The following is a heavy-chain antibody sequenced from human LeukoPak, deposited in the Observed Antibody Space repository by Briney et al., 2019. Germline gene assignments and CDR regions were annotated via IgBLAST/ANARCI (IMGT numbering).Heavy chain of an antibody. D-gene: IGHD3-3*01. CDR3: ARTLRGDFWSGYYFDY. CDR1: GYTFTSYD. Sequence: ASVKVSCKASGYTFTSYDINWVRQATGQGLEWMGWMNPNSGNTGYAQKFQGRVTMTRDTSISTAYMELSRLRSDDTAVYYCARTLRGDFWSGYYFDYWGQGTLVTVSS. V-gene: IGHV1-8*01. CDR2: MNPNSGNT. J-gene: IGHJ4*02.